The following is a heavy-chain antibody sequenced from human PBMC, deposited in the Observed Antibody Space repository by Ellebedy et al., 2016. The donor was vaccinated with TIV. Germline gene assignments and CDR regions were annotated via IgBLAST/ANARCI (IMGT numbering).Heavy chain of an antibody. CDR1: GFNFNDYA. CDR3: AKARAYYDSSGYYN. D-gene: IGHD3-22*01. V-gene: IGHV3-23*01. CDR2: ISGGGGST. Sequence: GGSLRLSCAASGFNFNDYAMSWVRRAPGKGLEWVSGISGGGGSTNYADSGKGRFTISRDNSKNTLYLQMNSLRADDTAVYYCAKARAYYDSSGYYNWGQGTLVTVSS. J-gene: IGHJ4*02.